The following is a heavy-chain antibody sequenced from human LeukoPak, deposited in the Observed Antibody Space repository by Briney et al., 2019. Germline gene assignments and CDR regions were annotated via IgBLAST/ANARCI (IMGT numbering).Heavy chain of an antibody. CDR2: IKQDGSEK. Sequence: GGSLRLSCAASGFTFSSYWMSWVRQAPGKGLEWVANIKQDGSEKYYVDSVKGRFTISRDNAKNSLYLQMNSLIAEDTAVYYCARDPAGGAVATFDYWGQGTLVTVSS. V-gene: IGHV3-7*01. CDR3: ARDPAGGAVATFDY. D-gene: IGHD5-12*01. J-gene: IGHJ4*02. CDR1: GFTFSSYW.